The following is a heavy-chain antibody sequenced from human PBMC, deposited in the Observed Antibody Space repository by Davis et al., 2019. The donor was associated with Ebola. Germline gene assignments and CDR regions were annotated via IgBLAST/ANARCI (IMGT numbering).Heavy chain of an antibody. J-gene: IGHJ3*02. Sequence: GESLKISCAASGFTFTTYAMSWVRQAPGKGLDWVSGINGGGGRTYYADSVKGRFTISGDNSKNTLYLQMNSLRAEDTAVYYCARVSRKISTGWYRFDAFDIWGLGTLVTVSS. D-gene: IGHD6-19*01. V-gene: IGHV3-23*01. CDR2: INGGGGRT. CDR1: GFTFTTYA. CDR3: ARVSRKISTGWYRFDAFDI.